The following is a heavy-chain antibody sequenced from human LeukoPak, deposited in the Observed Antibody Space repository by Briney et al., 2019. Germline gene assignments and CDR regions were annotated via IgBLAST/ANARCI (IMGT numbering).Heavy chain of an antibody. CDR3: AKADWGNNDYLFDY. Sequence: GGSLRLSCAASGFTFSSYWMHWVRQAPGKGLVWVSRINSDGSNTRYADSVKGRFAISRDNAKNTLYLQMNSLRAEDTAVYYCAKADWGNNDYLFDYWGLGTLVTVSS. J-gene: IGHJ4*02. CDR1: GFTFSSYW. D-gene: IGHD3-16*01. V-gene: IGHV3-74*01. CDR2: INSDGSNT.